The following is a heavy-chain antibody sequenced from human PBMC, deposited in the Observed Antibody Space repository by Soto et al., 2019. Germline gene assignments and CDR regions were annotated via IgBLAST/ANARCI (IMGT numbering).Heavy chain of an antibody. Sequence: ASVEVSCKASGYTFTGYYMHWVRQAPGQGLEWMGWINPNSGGTNYAQKFQGRVTMTRDTSISTAYMELSRLRSDDTAVYYCARTPDRYCTNGVCFFDPWGQGTLVTVSS. J-gene: IGHJ5*02. V-gene: IGHV1-2*02. D-gene: IGHD2-8*01. CDR1: GYTFTGYY. CDR2: INPNSGGT. CDR3: ARTPDRYCTNGVCFFDP.